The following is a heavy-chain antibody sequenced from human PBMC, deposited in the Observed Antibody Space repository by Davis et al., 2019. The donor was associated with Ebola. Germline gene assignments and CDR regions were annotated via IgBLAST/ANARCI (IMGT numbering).Heavy chain of an antibody. J-gene: IGHJ6*04. CDR1: GLTFSDYY. V-gene: IGHV3-11*01. D-gene: IGHD3-3*01. Sequence: PGGSLRLSCAASGLTFSDYYMSWIRQAPGKGLEWISYISSSGSTIYYADSVKGRFSISRDNAKNSLFLQMNSLRAEDTAVYYCARSGLSFGVVKYHYGMDAWGKGTTVTVSS. CDR3: ARSGLSFGVVKYHYGMDA. CDR2: ISSSGSTI.